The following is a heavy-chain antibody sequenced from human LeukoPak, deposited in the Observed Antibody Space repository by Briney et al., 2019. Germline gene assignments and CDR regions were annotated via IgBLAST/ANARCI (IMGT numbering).Heavy chain of an antibody. Sequence: SETLSLTCAVYGGSFSGYYWSRIRQPPGKGLEWIGEINHSGSTNYNPSLKSRVTISVDTSKNQFSLKLSSVTAADTAVYYCARAPAAAGTGDWFDPWGQGTLVTVSS. CDR3: ARAPAAAGTGDWFDP. D-gene: IGHD6-13*01. CDR1: GGSFSGYY. V-gene: IGHV4-34*01. J-gene: IGHJ5*02. CDR2: INHSGST.